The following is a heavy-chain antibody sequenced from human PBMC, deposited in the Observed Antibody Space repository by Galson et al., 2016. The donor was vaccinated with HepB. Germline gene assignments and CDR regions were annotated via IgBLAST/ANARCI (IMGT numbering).Heavy chain of an antibody. J-gene: IGHJ6*02. D-gene: IGHD3-10*01. V-gene: IGHV4-31*03. CDR1: GGSISSGGFY. CDR3: ARDPGSGGIGVDV. Sequence: TLSLTCTVSGGSISSGGFYWSWIRQLPGKGLEWIGYIFYSGTTHYNPSLKSRITISVDTSKNQFPLRLNSVTDADTAVYYFARDPGSGGIGVDVWGQGTTVTVS. CDR2: IFYSGTT.